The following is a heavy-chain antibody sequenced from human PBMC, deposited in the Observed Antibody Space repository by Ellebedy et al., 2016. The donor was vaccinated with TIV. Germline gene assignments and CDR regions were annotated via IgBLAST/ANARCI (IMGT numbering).Heavy chain of an antibody. CDR3: AREVIPAAPYFDY. V-gene: IGHV7-4-1*02. D-gene: IGHD2-2*01. CDR1: GYTFTNYA. J-gene: IGHJ4*02. CDR2: INTNTGNP. Sequence: ASVKVSCKASGYTFTNYAMNWVRQAPAQGLEWMGWINTNTGNPTYAQGFTGRFVFSLDTSVSTAYLQISSLKAEDTAVYYCAREVIPAAPYFDYWGQGTLVTVSS.